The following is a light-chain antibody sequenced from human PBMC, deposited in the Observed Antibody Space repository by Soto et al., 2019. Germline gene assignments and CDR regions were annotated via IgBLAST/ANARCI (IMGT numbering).Light chain of an antibody. V-gene: IGLV3-21*02. J-gene: IGLJ3*02. CDR1: NIRSKS. CDR3: QVWDTSSDHPWV. CDR2: DDS. Sequence: SYELTQPPSVSVAPGQTARITCGGRNIRSKSVHWYQQKPSQAPVLVLYDDSDRPAGIPERFSGSNSGNTATLTLSRVGAGDEADYYCQVWDTSSDHPWVFGGGTKVTVL.